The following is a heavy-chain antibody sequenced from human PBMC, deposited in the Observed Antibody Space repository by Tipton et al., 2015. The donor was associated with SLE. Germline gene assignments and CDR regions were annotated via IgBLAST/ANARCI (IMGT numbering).Heavy chain of an antibody. J-gene: IGHJ4*02. CDR3: ASILGNTNPSDF. CDR2: IRFDGNVE. D-gene: IGHD2-8*01. CDR1: GFTFRTYG. V-gene: IGHV3-30*02. Sequence: SLRLSCAASGFTFRTYGMHWVRQAPGKGLEWVSFIRFDGNVEQYADSVRGRFTISRDNSKNTLSLQMDSLRPEDTSIYYCASILGNTNPSDFWGQGTLVTVSS.